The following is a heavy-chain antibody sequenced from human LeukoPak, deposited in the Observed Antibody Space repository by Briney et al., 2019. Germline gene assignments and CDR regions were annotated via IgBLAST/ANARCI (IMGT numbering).Heavy chain of an antibody. Sequence: GGSLRLSCAASGFTFSSYAMSWVRQAPGKRLEWVSAISGSGGSTYYADSVKGRFTISRDNSKNTLYLQMNSLRAEDTAVYYCAKVFSQRIDAFDIWGQGTMVTVSS. CDR2: ISGSGGST. CDR1: GFTFSSYA. J-gene: IGHJ3*02. D-gene: IGHD2/OR15-2a*01. CDR3: AKVFSQRIDAFDI. V-gene: IGHV3-23*01.